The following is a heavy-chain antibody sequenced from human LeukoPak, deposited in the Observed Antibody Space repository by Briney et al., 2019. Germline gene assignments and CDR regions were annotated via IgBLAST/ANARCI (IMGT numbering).Heavy chain of an antibody. CDR1: GFTFSSYW. Sequence: PGGSLRLSCAASGFTFSSYWMSWVRQAPGKGLEWVANIKQDGSEKYYVDSVKGRFTISRDNAKNSLYPQMNSLRAEDTAVYYCARDNGHYYGSGSYDDYFDYWGQGTLVTVSS. V-gene: IGHV3-7*01. D-gene: IGHD3-10*01. CDR2: IKQDGSEK. CDR3: ARDNGHYYGSGSYDDYFDY. J-gene: IGHJ4*02.